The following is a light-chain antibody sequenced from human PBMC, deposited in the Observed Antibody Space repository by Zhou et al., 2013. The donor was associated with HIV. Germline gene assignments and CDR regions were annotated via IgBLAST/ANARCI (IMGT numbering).Light chain of an antibody. J-gene: IGKJ2*01. V-gene: IGKV3-11*01. CDR3: QQRSNWPRTYT. CDR2: DAS. Sequence: ILMAQSPATVSVSPGERATLSCRASQSVSSYLAWYQHKPGQAPRLLIYDASNRATGIPARFSGSGSGTDFTLTISSLEPEDFAVYYCQQRSNWPRTYTFGQGTKLEIK. CDR1: QSVSSY.